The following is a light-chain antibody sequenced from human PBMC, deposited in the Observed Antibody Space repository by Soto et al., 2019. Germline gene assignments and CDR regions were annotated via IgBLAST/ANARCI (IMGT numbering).Light chain of an antibody. CDR3: TSYTSSSTLV. Sequence: QSALTQPASVSGSPGQSITISCTGTSSDVGGYNYVSWYQQHPGKVPKLMIYDVSNRPSGVSNRFSGSKSGNTASLTISGLKVEDGADYYCTSYTSSSTLVFGGGTKVTVL. CDR2: DVS. J-gene: IGLJ2*01. CDR1: SSDVGGYNY. V-gene: IGLV2-14*03.